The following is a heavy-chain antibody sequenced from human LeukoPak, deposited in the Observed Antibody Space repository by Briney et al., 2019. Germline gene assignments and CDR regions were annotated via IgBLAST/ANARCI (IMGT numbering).Heavy chain of an antibody. CDR1: GYTFTGYY. J-gene: IGHJ6*03. CDR3: ARDPLWFDYYYMDV. V-gene: IGHV1-2*02. D-gene: IGHD3-10*01. CDR2: INPNSGGT. Sequence: ASVKVSCKASGYTFTGYYMHWVRQAPGQGLEGMGWINPNSGGTSYAQKFQGRVTMTRDTSISTAYMELSRLRSDDTAVYYCARDPLWFDYYYMDVWGKGTTVTVSS.